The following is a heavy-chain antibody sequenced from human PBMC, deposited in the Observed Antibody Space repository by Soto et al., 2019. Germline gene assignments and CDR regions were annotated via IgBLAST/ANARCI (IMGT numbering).Heavy chain of an antibody. V-gene: IGHV3-66*01. Sequence: GGSLRLSCAASGFTVSSNYMSWVRQAPGKGLEWVSVIYSGGSTYSADSVKGRFTISRDNSKNTLYLQMNSLRAEDTAVYYCARGYCSGGSCYGAFDIWGQGTMVTVSS. CDR2: IYSGGST. D-gene: IGHD2-15*01. CDR3: ARGYCSGGSCYGAFDI. J-gene: IGHJ3*02. CDR1: GFTVSSNY.